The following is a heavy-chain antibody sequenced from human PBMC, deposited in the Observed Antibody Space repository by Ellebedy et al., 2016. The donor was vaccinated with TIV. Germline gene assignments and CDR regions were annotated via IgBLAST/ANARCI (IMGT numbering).Heavy chain of an antibody. D-gene: IGHD3-22*01. CDR2: ISYDGSNK. Sequence: PGGSLRLSCAASGFTFSSYAMHWVRQAPGKGLEWVAVISYDGSNKYYADSVKGRFTISRDNSKNTLYLQMNSLRAEDTDVYYCASPDSSGYYYYGMDVWGQGTTVTVSS. CDR3: ASPDSSGYYYYGMDV. V-gene: IGHV3-30-3*01. CDR1: GFTFSSYA. J-gene: IGHJ6*02.